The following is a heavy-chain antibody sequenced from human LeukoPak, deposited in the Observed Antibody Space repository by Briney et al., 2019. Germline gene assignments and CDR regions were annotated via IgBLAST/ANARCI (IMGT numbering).Heavy chain of an antibody. CDR1: GFTVSSNY. V-gene: IGHV3-53*01. CDR2: IYSGGST. J-gene: IGHJ5*02. CDR3: AREDRMTTVTT. D-gene: IGHD4-17*01. Sequence: GGSLRLSCAASGFTVSSNYMSWVRQAPGKGLEWVSVIYSGGSTYYADSVKGRFTISRDNSKNTLYLQMNSLRAEDTAVYYCAREDRMTTVTTWGQGTLVTVSS.